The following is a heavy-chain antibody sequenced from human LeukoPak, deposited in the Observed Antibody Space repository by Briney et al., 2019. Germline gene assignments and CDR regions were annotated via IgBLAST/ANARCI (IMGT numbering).Heavy chain of an antibody. Sequence: SVKVSCKASGGTFSSYAISWVRQAPGQGLEWMGGIIPIFGTANYAQKFQGSVTITTDESTSTAYMELSSLRSEDTAVYYCTTNLGPGIAVAGNPSPLDAFDIWGQGTMVTVSS. D-gene: IGHD6-19*01. J-gene: IGHJ3*02. CDR1: GGTFSSYA. CDR2: IIPIFGTA. V-gene: IGHV1-69*05. CDR3: TTNLGPGIAVAGNPSPLDAFDI.